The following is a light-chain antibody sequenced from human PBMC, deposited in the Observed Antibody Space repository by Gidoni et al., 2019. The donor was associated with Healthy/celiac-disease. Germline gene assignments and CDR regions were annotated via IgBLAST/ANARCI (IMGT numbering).Light chain of an antibody. V-gene: IGKV3-20*01. CDR1: QSVSSSY. CDR3: QQYGSSPT. Sequence: EIVLTQSPGTLSLSTGERATLSCRASQSVSSSYLACYQQKPGQAPRLLIYGASSRATGIPDRFSGSGSGTDFTLTISRLEPEYFAVYYFQQYGSSPTFGQGTKVEIK. J-gene: IGKJ1*01. CDR2: GAS.